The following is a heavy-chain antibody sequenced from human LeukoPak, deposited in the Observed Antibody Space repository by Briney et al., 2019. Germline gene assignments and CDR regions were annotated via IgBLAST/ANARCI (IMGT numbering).Heavy chain of an antibody. D-gene: IGHD3-10*01. CDR3: AKAGGFGEFFDL. CDR1: GFTFSSYE. CDR2: ISISGSNI. V-gene: IGHV3-48*03. Sequence: GGSLRLSCAASGFTFSSYEMNWVRQAPGKGLEWVSYISISGSNIYYADSVKGLFTISRDNAKSSLYLQMNSLRAEDTAVYYCAKAGGFGEFFDLWGRGTLVTVSS. J-gene: IGHJ4*02.